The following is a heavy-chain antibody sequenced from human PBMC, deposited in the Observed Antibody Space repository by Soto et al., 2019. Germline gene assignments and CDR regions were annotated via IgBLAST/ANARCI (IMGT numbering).Heavy chain of an antibody. J-gene: IGHJ4*02. D-gene: IGHD6-19*01. V-gene: IGHV2-5*02. Sequence: QITLKESGPTLVKPTQTLTLTCTFSGFSLSTSGVGVGWIRQPPGKALEWLALIYWDDDTRYSPSLKSRLTIPKDTSNNQVVPTMTYIDPVDTATYYCALSIAVAGGFDYWGQGTLVTVSS. CDR1: GFSLSTSGVG. CDR2: IYWDDDT. CDR3: ALSIAVAGGFDY.